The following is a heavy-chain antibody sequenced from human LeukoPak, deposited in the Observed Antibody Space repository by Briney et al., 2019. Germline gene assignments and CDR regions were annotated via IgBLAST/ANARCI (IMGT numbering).Heavy chain of an antibody. V-gene: IGHV4-39*01. D-gene: IGHD3-10*01. CDR1: GGSISSSSYY. CDR3: ARQMVRGVIIG. Sequence: SETLSLTCTVSGGSISSSSYYWGWIRQPPGKGLEWIGSIYYSGSTYYNPSLKSRVTISVDTSKNQFSLKLSSVTAADTAVYYCARQMVRGVIIGWGQGTLVTVSS. CDR2: IYYSGST. J-gene: IGHJ4*02.